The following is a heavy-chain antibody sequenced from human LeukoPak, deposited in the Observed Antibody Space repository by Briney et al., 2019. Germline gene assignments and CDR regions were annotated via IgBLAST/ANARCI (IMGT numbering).Heavy chain of an antibody. CDR3: AKDFHWAFDY. Sequence: GGSLRLSCATSGFTFSHYGMHWVRQPPGRGLDWVAHIRYDESDKYYADSVKGRFTISRDISKNTVYLQMNSLRVEDTAVYYCAKDFHWAFDYWGQGTLVTVSS. CDR1: GFTFSHYG. CDR2: IRYDESDK. D-gene: IGHD7-27*01. J-gene: IGHJ4*02. V-gene: IGHV3-30*02.